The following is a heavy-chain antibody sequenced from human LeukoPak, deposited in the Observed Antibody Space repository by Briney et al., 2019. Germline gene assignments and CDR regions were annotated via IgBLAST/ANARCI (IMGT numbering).Heavy chain of an antibody. V-gene: IGHV3-7*01. CDR3: ARGGYGDYDVAYFDY. CDR1: GFTFSSYW. J-gene: IGHJ4*02. D-gene: IGHD4-17*01. Sequence: PGGSLRLSCAASGFTFSSYWMSWVRQAPGKGLEWVANIKQDGSEKYYVDSVKGRFTISRDNAKNSLYLQMNSLRAEDTAVYYCARGGYGDYDVAYFDYWGQGTLVTVSS. CDR2: IKQDGSEK.